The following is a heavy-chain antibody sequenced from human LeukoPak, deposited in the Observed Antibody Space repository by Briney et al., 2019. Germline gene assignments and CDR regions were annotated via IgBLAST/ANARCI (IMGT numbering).Heavy chain of an antibody. CDR2: ITTDGNEK. D-gene: IGHD2-8*02. J-gene: IGHJ4*01. CDR1: GHTFSACD. CDR3: VRDGGYTGGWTYGAGDY. V-gene: IGHV3-30*04. Sequence: PGGSVSLSCTASGHTFSACDMHWARQAPGEGLERGGVITTDGNEKYYADSVKGRFSISRDNSKNTLYLQMSSLRTEDTAVYYCVRDGGYTGGWTYGAGDYWGQGNLVTVSS.